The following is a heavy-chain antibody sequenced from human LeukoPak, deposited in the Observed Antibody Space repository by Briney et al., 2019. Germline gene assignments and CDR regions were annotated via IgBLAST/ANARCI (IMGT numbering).Heavy chain of an antibody. D-gene: IGHD6-19*01. CDR2: ISGGGGTT. V-gene: IGHV3-23*01. J-gene: IGHJ4*02. CDR3: AKGITVKYNSGQFDS. Sequence: GGSLRLSCAASGFTFSSYAMSWVRQAPGKGLEWVSGISGGGGTTYSADSVKGRFTISRDNSKNTLFLQMNSLRAEDTAVYYCAKGITVKYNSGQFDSWGQGTLVTVSS. CDR1: GFTFSSYA.